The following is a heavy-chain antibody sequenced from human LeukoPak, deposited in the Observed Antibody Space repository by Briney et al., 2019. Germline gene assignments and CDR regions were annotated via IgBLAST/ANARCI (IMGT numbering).Heavy chain of an antibody. D-gene: IGHD5-18*01. CDR3: ARDERWIQFNY. V-gene: IGHV3-53*01. CDR1: GFTVSSNY. Sequence: GSLRLSCAASGFTVSSNYMSWVRQAPGKGLEWVSVIYSGGSTYYADSVKGRFTISRDNSKNTLYLQINSLRAEDTAIYYCARDERWIQFNYWGQGTLVTVSS. J-gene: IGHJ4*02. CDR2: IYSGGST.